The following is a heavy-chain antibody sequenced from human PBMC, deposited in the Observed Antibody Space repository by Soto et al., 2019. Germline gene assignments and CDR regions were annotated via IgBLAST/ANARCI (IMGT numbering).Heavy chain of an antibody. CDR1: GFTFNNAW. J-gene: IGHJ6*02. V-gene: IGHV3-15*07. Sequence: GGSLRLSCAASGFTFNNAWMSWIRQAPGKGLEWVGFIKSKAAGGTAGYAAPVEGRFTISRDNSKNTLFLQMNSLKSEDTAVYYCTTGVSAAATGGIDVWGQGTTVTVSS. CDR3: TTGVSAAATGGIDV. CDR2: IKSKAAGGTA. D-gene: IGHD2-15*01.